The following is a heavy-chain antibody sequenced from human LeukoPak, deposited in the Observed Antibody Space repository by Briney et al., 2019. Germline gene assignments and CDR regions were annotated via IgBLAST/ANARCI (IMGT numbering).Heavy chain of an antibody. CDR1: GGSISGSSYN. V-gene: IGHV4-39*01. J-gene: IGHJ5*02. CDR3: ARPPGIAAAWFDP. D-gene: IGHD6-13*01. Sequence: SETLSLTCTVSGGSISGSSYNWAWIRQPPGEGLYWIGSIDNSGSTYYNPSLKSRVTISVDTSKDQFSLKLTSVTAADTAVYYCARPPGIAAAWFDPWGQGTLVTVSS. CDR2: IDNSGST.